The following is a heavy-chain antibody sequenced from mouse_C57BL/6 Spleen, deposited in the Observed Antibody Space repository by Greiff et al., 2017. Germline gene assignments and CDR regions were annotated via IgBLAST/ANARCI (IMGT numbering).Heavy chain of an antibody. CDR2: ISYSGST. J-gene: IGHJ4*01. D-gene: IGHD2-2*01. Sequence: EVQLQQSGPGMVKPSQSLSLTCTVTGYSITSGYDWHWIRHFPGNKLEWMGYISYSGSTNYNPSLKSRISITHDTSKNHFFLKLNSVTTEDTATDYCARDNGYDGAMDYWGQGTSVTVSS. CDR1: GYSITSGYD. CDR3: ARDNGYDGAMDY. V-gene: IGHV3-1*01.